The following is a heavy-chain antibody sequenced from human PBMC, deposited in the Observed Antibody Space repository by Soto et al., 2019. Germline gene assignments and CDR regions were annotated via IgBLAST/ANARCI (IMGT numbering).Heavy chain of an antibody. CDR1: GYSFTNYW. CDR3: ARGFPHSYGQLLDY. V-gene: IGHV5-51*01. Sequence: PGESLKISCKASGYSFTNYWIAWVRQMPGKGLEWMGIIYPGDSDTRYSPSFQGQVTISADKSISTAYLQWSSLKASDTAMYYCARGFPHSYGQLLDYWGRGTLVPVSS. D-gene: IGHD5-18*01. CDR2: IYPGDSDT. J-gene: IGHJ4*02.